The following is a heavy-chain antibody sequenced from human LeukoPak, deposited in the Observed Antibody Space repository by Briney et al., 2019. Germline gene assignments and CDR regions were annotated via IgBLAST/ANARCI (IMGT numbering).Heavy chain of an antibody. CDR2: IYYSGST. CDR3: ARRWLGRGLVGGTGGFDY. J-gene: IGHJ4*02. Sequence: SETLSLTCTVSGGSISSSSYYWGWIRQPPGKGLEWIGSIYYSGSTYYNPSLKSRVTISVDTSKNQFSLKLSSVTAADTAVYYCARRWLGRGLVGGTGGFDYWGQGTLVTVSS. V-gene: IGHV4-39*01. D-gene: IGHD1-26*01. CDR1: GGSISSSSYY.